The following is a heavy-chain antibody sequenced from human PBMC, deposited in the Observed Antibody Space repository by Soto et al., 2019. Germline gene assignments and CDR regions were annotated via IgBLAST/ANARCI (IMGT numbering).Heavy chain of an antibody. CDR1: GGSISSGDYY. CDR2: IYYSGST. D-gene: IGHD3-3*02. J-gene: IGHJ4*02. Sequence: SETLSLTCTVSGGSISSGDYYWSWIRQPPGKGLEWIGYIYYSGSTYYNPSLKSRVTISVDTSKNQFSLMLSSVTAADTAVYYCARAFTYTYYFDYWGQGTLVTVSS. V-gene: IGHV4-30-4*01. CDR3: ARAFTYTYYFDY.